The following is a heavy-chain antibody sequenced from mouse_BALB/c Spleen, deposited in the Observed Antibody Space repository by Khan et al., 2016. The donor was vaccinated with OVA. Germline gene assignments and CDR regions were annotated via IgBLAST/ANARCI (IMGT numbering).Heavy chain of an antibody. D-gene: IGHD2-3*01. CDR3: ARDGSRYNYAMDY. J-gene: IGHJ4*01. CDR2: IRSSGST. CDR1: GYSITSDYA. V-gene: IGHV3-2*02. Sequence: EVQLQESGPGLVKPSQSLSLTCTVTGYSITSDYAWNWIRQFPGNKLEWMGYIRSSGSTNYNPALKSRISITRDTSKNTFFLQLNSVTTEDTATYYCARDGSRYNYAMDYWGQGTSVTVSS.